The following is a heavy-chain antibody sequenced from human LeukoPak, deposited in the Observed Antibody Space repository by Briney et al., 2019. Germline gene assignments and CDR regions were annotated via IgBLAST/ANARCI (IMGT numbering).Heavy chain of an antibody. CDR2: ISGSGGSA. D-gene: IGHD3-22*01. Sequence: GGSLRLSCAASGFTFSSYAMSWVRQAPGKGLEWVSAISGSGGSAYYADSVKGRFTISRDNSKNTLYLQMNSLRAEDTAVYYCAKDPNPSSGYYLDAFDIWGQGTMVTVSS. J-gene: IGHJ3*02. CDR1: GFTFSSYA. CDR3: AKDPNPSSGYYLDAFDI. V-gene: IGHV3-23*01.